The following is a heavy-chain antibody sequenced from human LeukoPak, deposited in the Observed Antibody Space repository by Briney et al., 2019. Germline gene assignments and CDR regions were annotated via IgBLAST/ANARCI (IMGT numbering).Heavy chain of an antibody. CDR3: ARDLMVRGVIIPLY. CDR1: GYTFTSYY. V-gene: IGHV1-46*01. CDR2: INPSGGST. J-gene: IGHJ4*02. Sequence: WASVKVSCKASGYTFTSYYTHWVRQAPGQGLEWMGIINPSGGSTSYAQKFQGRVTMTRDTSISTAYMELSRLRSDDTAVYYCARDLMVRGVIIPLYWGQGTLVTVSS. D-gene: IGHD3-10*01.